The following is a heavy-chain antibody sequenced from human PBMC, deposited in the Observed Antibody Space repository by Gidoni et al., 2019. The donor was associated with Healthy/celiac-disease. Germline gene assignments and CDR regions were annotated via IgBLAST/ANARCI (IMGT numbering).Heavy chain of an antibody. V-gene: IGHV4-34*01. D-gene: IGHD6-25*01. J-gene: IGHJ5*02. CDR2: INHSGST. Sequence: QVQLQQWGAGLLKPSETLSLTCAVSGGSFSGYYWSWNRQPPGKGLEWIGEINHSGSTNYNPSLKSGVTISVDTSKNQFSRKLSSVTAADTAVYYCARAATARWFDPWGQGTLVTVSS. CDR1: GGSFSGYY. CDR3: ARAATARWFDP.